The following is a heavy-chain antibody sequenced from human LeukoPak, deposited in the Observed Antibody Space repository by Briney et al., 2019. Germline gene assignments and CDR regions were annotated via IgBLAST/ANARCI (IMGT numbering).Heavy chain of an antibody. V-gene: IGHV3-9*01. CDR2: ISWNSGSI. Sequence: GGSLRLSCAASGFTFDDYAMHWVRQAPGKGLELVSGISWNSGSIGYAGSVKGRFTISRDNAKNSLYLQMNSLRAEDTALYYCAKDMGGDYYPYYFDYWGQGTLVTVSS. J-gene: IGHJ4*02. D-gene: IGHD3-22*01. CDR1: GFTFDDYA. CDR3: AKDMGGDYYPYYFDY.